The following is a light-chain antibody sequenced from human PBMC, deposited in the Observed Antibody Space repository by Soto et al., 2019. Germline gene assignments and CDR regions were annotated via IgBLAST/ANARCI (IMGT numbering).Light chain of an antibody. CDR2: DAS. J-gene: IGKJ2*01. Sequence: EILMTQSPATLSVSPGGRATLSCRASQSVGNDLAWYQQKPGQAPRLLIYDASTRATGIPAKFSGSGSGTEFTLAISSLQSEDFAVYYCHQYNNWPPGTFGQGTKLQIK. V-gene: IGKV3-15*01. CDR3: HQYNNWPPGT. CDR1: QSVGND.